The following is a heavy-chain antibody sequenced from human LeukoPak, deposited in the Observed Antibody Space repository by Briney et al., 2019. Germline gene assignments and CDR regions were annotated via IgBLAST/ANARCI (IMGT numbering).Heavy chain of an antibody. CDR3: AKRGVVIRVILVGFHKEAYYFDS. Sequence: GGSLRLSCAVSGITLSNYGMSWVRQAPGKGLEWVAGISDSGGRTNYADSVKGRLTISRDNPKNTLYLQMNSLRAEDTAVYFCAKRGVVIRVILVGFHKEAYYFDSWGQGALVTVSS. CDR2: ISDSGGRT. D-gene: IGHD3-22*01. V-gene: IGHV3-23*01. CDR1: GITLSNYG. J-gene: IGHJ4*02.